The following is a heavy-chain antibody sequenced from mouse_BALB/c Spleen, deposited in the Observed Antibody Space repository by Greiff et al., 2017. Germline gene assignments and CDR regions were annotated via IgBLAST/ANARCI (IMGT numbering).Heavy chain of an antibody. J-gene: IGHJ3*01. D-gene: IGHD2-13*01. CDR2: IYPGDGDT. CDR1: GFAFSSYW. Sequence: QVQLQQSGAELVRPGSSVKISCKASGFAFSSYWMNWVKQRPGQGLEWIGKIYPGDGDTNYNGKFKGKATLTADKSSSTAYMQLSSLTTEDSAVYFCASGDCAWFAYWGQGTLVTVSA. CDR3: ASGDCAWFAY. V-gene: IGHV1-80*01.